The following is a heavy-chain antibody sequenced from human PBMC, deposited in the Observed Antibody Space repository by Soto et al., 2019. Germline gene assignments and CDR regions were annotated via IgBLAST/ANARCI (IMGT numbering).Heavy chain of an antibody. V-gene: IGHV3-30*18. Sequence: QVQLVESGGGVVQPGGSLRLSCAASGFIFGGYGMHWVRQAPGKGLEWVAVISFEGSKKYYANSVEGRFTISRDNSVNTLILQLTALRAADKDVENGAKGGSSSARYFDRWGQGPLVTVSS. CDR3: AKGGSSSARYFDR. J-gene: IGHJ5*02. CDR1: GFIFGGYG. CDR2: ISFEGSKK. D-gene: IGHD6-6*01.